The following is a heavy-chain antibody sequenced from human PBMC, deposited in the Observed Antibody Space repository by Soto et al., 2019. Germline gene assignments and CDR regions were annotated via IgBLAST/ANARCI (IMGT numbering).Heavy chain of an antibody. D-gene: IGHD3-10*01. Sequence: SVKVSCKASGGTFSSYAISWVRQAPGQGLEWMGGIISIFGTANYAQKFQGRVTITADESTSTAYMELSSLRSEDTAVYYCARSEPNYGSGSYYDTVTAITGWGQGTLVTVSS. J-gene: IGHJ4*02. CDR2: IISIFGTA. CDR3: ARSEPNYGSGSYYDTVTAITG. V-gene: IGHV1-69*13. CDR1: GGTFSSYA.